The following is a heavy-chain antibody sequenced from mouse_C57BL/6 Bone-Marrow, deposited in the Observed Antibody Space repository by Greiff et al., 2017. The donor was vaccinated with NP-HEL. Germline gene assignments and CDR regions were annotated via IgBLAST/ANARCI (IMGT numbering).Heavy chain of an antibody. CDR1: GYSITSGYY. D-gene: IGHD3-2*02. CDR3: ASSSGSAWFAY. Sequence: EVKLLESGPGLVKPSQSLSLTCSVTGYSITSGYYWNWIRQFPGNKLEWMGYISYDGSNNYNPSLKNRISITRDTSKNQFFLKLNSVTTEDTATYYCASSSGSAWFAYWGQGTLVTVSA. V-gene: IGHV3-6*01. J-gene: IGHJ3*01. CDR2: ISYDGSN.